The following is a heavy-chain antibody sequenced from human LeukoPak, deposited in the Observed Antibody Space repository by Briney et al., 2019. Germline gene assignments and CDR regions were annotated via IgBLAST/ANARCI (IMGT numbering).Heavy chain of an antibody. CDR1: GFTFSSYW. J-gene: IGHJ4*01. V-gene: IGHV3-74*01. Sequence: GGSLRLSCAASGFTFSSYWMHWVRQAPGKGLVWVSRISTDGSSTTYADSVKGRFTISRDNVKNTLFLQMNSLKTEDTAVYYCTTEYYYDSSSYPYYFDYSGDGTPWTVPS. CDR2: ISTDGSST. D-gene: IGHD3-22*01. CDR3: TTEYYYDSSSYPYYFDY.